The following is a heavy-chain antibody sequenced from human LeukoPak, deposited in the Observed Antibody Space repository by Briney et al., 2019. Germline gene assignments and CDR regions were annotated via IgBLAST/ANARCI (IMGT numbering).Heavy chain of an antibody. CDR1: GFTFSSYG. CDR2: ISSSSYI. Sequence: GGSLRLSCAASGFTFSSYGMHWVRQAPGKGLEWVSSISSSSYIYYADSVKGRFTISRDNAKNSLYLQMTSLRAEDTAVYYCARTLAATVTTTNCFDPWGPGTLVTASS. V-gene: IGHV3-21*01. J-gene: IGHJ5*02. D-gene: IGHD4-17*01. CDR3: ARTLAATVTTTNCFDP.